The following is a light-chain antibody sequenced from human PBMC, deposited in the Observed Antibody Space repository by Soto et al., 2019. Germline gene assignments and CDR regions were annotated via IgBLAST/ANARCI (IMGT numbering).Light chain of an antibody. Sequence: QSALTQPASVSGSPGQSSTISCTGTTSDVGGYNYVSWYQQHPGRVPKLMIYEVSNRPSGGSNRFSGSKSCNVASLSVSGLQAEDEADYYCSAYTSSTTVVFGGGTKLTVL. CDR3: SAYTSSTTVV. V-gene: IGLV2-14*01. CDR2: EVS. CDR1: TSDVGGYNY. J-gene: IGLJ3*02.